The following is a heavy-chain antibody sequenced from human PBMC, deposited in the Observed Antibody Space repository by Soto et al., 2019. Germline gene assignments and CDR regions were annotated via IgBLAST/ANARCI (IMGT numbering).Heavy chain of an antibody. Sequence: ETLCLTCAVSGVSISLYYWSWIRQPPGKGLEWIGYIYYSGSTNYNPSLKSRVTISVDTSKNQFSLKLSSVTAADTAVYYCERVSLIYGSGSYYHDWFDPWGQGTLVTVSS. CDR3: ERVSLIYGSGSYYHDWFDP. CDR1: GVSISLYY. V-gene: IGHV4-59*01. CDR2: IYYSGST. J-gene: IGHJ5*02. D-gene: IGHD3-10*01.